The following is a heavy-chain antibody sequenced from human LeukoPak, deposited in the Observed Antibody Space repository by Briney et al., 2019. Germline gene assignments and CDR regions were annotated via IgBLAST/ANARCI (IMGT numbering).Heavy chain of an antibody. D-gene: IGHD2-15*01. CDR3: AKQLGYCSDGSCYFPY. CDR1: GFTFSSYG. V-gene: IGHV3-30*18. CDR2: ISYDGSNK. Sequence: GGSLRLSCAASGFTFSSYGMHWVRQAPGKGLEWVAVISYDGSNKYYADSVKGRFTISRDNSKSTLCLQMNSLRAEDTAVYYCAKQLGYCSDGSCYFPYWGQGTLVTVSS. J-gene: IGHJ4*02.